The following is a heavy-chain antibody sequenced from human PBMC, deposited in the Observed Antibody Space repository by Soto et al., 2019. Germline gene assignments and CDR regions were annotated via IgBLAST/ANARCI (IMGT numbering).Heavy chain of an antibody. CDR2: IYYSGST. Sequence: PSETLSLTGTVSGGSISSSSYYWGWIRQPPGKGLEWIGSIYYSGSTYYNPSLKSRVTISVDTSKNQFSLKLSSVTAADTAVYYCAKDVVVGATTGLGDYYYYYGMDVWGQGTTVTVSS. V-gene: IGHV4-39*02. CDR1: GGSISSSSYY. D-gene: IGHD1-26*01. CDR3: AKDVVVGATTGLGDYYYYYGMDV. J-gene: IGHJ6*02.